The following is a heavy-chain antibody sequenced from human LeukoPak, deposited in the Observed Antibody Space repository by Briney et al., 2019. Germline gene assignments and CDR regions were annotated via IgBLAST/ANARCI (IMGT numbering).Heavy chain of an antibody. CDR1: GFTFSSYE. J-gene: IGHJ4*02. Sequence: GGSLRLSCAASGFTFSSYEMNWVRQAPGKGLEWVSYISSSGSTIYYADSVKGRFTISRDNAKNSLYLQMNSLRAEDTAVYYCAKSGTEFLVLTDFDYWGQGTLVTVSS. CDR2: ISSSGSTI. D-gene: IGHD2-8*02. CDR3: AKSGTEFLVLTDFDY. V-gene: IGHV3-48*03.